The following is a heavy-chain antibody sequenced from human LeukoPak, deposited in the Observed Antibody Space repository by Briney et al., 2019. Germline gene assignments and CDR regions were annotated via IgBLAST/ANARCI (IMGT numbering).Heavy chain of an antibody. Sequence: GGTAKDSCKASGYTFTTYDINWVRQATGQGLESMGWMNPNTGNTGYAQKFQGRVTMTRNTSISTAYMELSSLRSEDTAAYYCARGLRFLEWLFNYWGQGTLVTVSS. CDR3: ARGLRFLEWLFNY. V-gene: IGHV1-8*01. CDR2: MNPNTGNT. CDR1: GYTFTTYD. D-gene: IGHD3-3*01. J-gene: IGHJ4*02.